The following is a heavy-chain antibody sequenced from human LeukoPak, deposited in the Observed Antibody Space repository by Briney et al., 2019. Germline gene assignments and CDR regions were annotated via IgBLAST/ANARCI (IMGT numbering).Heavy chain of an antibody. J-gene: IGHJ4*02. CDR2: IYSGGST. CDR3: AREAVTRNYFDY. V-gene: IGHV3-53*01. CDR1: GFIFRDAW. Sequence: PGGSLRLSCAASGFIFRDAWMNWVRQVPGKGLEWVSVIYSGGSTYYADSVKGRFTISRDNSKNTLFLQMNSLRAEDTAVYYCAREAVTRNYFDYWGQGTLVTVSS. D-gene: IGHD4-17*01.